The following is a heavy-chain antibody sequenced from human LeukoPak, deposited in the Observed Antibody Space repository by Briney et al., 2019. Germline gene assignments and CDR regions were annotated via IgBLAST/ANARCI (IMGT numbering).Heavy chain of an antibody. Sequence: SETLSLTCTVSGGSISSGDYYWSWIRQPPGKGLEWIGEIYHSGSTNYNPSLKSRVTISVDKSKNQFSLKLSSVTAADTAVYYCARSGSYCPFDYWGQGTLVTVSS. V-gene: IGHV4-39*07. J-gene: IGHJ4*02. CDR3: ARSGSYCPFDY. CDR2: IYHSGST. D-gene: IGHD1-26*01. CDR1: GGSISSGDYY.